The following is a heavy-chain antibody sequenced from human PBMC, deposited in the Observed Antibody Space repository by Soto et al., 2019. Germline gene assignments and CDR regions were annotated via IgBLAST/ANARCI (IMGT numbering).Heavy chain of an antibody. CDR3: ARDTMVRGAYWVYGMDV. CDR2: IIPIFGTA. D-gene: IGHD3-10*01. Sequence: SVKGACKASGGPFSSYAISWGRQAPGQGLEWMGGIIPIFGTANYAQKFQCRVTITADESTSTAYMELSSLRSEDTAVYYCARDTMVRGAYWVYGMDVSGHGTTVTV. CDR1: GGPFSSYA. V-gene: IGHV1-69*01. J-gene: IGHJ6*02.